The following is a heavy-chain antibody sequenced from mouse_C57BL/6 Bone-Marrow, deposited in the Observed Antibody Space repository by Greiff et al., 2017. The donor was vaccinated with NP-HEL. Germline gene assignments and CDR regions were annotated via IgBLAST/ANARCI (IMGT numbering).Heavy chain of an antibody. V-gene: IGHV1-18*01. D-gene: IGHD2-1*01. CDR3: ARERLGNYDAMDY. CDR1: GYTFTDYN. CDR2: INPNNGGT. J-gene: IGHJ4*01. Sequence: VQLQQSGPELVKPGASVKIPCKASGYTFTDYNMDWVKQSHGKSLEWIGDINPNNGGTIYNQKFKGKATLTVDKASSTAYMELRSLTSEDTAVYYCARERLGNYDAMDYWGQGTSVTVSS.